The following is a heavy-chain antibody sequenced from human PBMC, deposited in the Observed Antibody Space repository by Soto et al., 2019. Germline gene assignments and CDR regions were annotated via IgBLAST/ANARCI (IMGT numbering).Heavy chain of an antibody. CDR2: IKSKSDGETI. Sequence: GGSLRLSCAASGFTFTDAWMTWVRQGPGKGLEWVGRIKSKSDGETIDYAAPVKGRFTISRDDSKNTLYLQMNSLKTEDTAVYYCITGPYLRPSAAFHTWGQGTVVT. CDR3: ITGPYLRPSAAFHT. J-gene: IGHJ3*02. CDR1: GFTFTDAW. V-gene: IGHV3-15*01.